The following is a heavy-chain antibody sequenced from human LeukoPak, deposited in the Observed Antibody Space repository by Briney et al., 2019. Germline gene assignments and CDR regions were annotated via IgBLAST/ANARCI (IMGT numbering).Heavy chain of an antibody. CDR1: GFTVSSNS. D-gene: IGHD1-1*01. Sequence: PGGSLRLSCTVSGFTVSSNSMSWVRQAPGKGLEWVSFIYTTGRTHNSDSVKGRFTISRDSSKNTLYLQMNSLRAEDTAVYYCTRYNVGFESWGQGTLVTVSS. CDR2: IYTTGRT. J-gene: IGHJ4*02. CDR3: TRYNVGFES. V-gene: IGHV3-53*01.